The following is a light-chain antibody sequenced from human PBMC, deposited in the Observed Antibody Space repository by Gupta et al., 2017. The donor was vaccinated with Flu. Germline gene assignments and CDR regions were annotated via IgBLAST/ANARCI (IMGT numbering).Light chain of an antibody. CDR3: FSYAGGGTYV. CDR2: EGT. CDR1: SRNGGTYKS. Sequence: QSALTQPASVSWSPGQSVTISCTGTSRNGGTYKSVSWHQQHPGKAPKVMIYEGTKRPSWISNRFSGSTSGNTAFLTISGLQADDEADYYCFSYAGGGTYVFGSGTKVSVL. J-gene: IGLJ1*01. V-gene: IGLV2-23*01.